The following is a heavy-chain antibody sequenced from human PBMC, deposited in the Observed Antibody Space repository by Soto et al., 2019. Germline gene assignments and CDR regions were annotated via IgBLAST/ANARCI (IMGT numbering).Heavy chain of an antibody. Sequence: SETLSHTCTVSGGSISSGGYYWSWIRQHPGKGLEWIGYIYYSGSTYYNPSLKSRVTISVDTSKNQFSLKLSSVTAADTAVYYCASESSSWGESNWFDPWGQGTLVTVSS. CDR1: GGSISSGGYY. V-gene: IGHV4-31*03. J-gene: IGHJ5*02. D-gene: IGHD6-13*01. CDR2: IYYSGST. CDR3: ASESSSWGESNWFDP.